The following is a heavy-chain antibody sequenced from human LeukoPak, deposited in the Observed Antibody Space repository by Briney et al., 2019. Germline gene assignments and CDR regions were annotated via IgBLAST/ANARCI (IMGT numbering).Heavy chain of an antibody. CDR1: GFTFTTYS. CDR2: VSSGSSAI. D-gene: IGHD4-17*01. J-gene: IGHJ4*02. V-gene: IGHV3-21*01. CDR3: ARGHTAVTRHFDF. Sequence: GGSLRLSCEASGFTFTTYSMTWVRQAPGKGLEWVSIVSSGSSAIFSADALKGRFTISRDDAKNLLYLDMNSLRAEDTAVYYCARGHTAVTRHFDFWGQGTLVTVSS.